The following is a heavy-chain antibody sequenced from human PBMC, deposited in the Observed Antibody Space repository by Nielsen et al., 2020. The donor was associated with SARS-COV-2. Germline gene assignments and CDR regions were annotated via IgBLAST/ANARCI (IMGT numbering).Heavy chain of an antibody. CDR3: AREASGYDHYKYGMDV. CDR2: IYFTGRT. CDR1: GASISSGGYF. V-gene: IGHV4-31*03. J-gene: IGHJ6*02. Sequence: SATVSITCTVSGASISSGGYFWRWIRQHPGKGLEWIGYIYFTGRTSYNPSLKSRVAMSVDTSKNQFSLDLKSVTAADTAVYYCAREASGYDHYKYGMDVWGLGATVTVSS. D-gene: IGHD5-12*01.